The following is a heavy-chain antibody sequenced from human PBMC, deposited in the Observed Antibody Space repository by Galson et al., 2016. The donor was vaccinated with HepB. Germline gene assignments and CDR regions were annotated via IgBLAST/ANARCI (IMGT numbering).Heavy chain of an antibody. V-gene: IGHV3-23*01. Sequence: SLRLSCAASGFTFTNFGMSWVRQAPGKGLEWVAGINEAATRPYYADSVRGRFTISRDNSKNKLYLQMNSLRGEDTDIYYCAKESAGEGIPYFDSWGQGSLVTVSS. CDR2: INEAATRP. CDR1: GFTFTNFG. CDR3: AKESAGEGIPYFDS. J-gene: IGHJ4*02.